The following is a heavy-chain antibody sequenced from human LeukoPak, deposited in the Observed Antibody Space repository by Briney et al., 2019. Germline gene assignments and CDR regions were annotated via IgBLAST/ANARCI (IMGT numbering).Heavy chain of an antibody. Sequence: SETLSLTCIVSGGSISSSRYYWGWIRQPPGKGLEWVGSIYYTGNTYSNPSLKSRVTISVDTSKNQFSLQLSSVTAADTAVCYCARAILSGYPDSWGQGTLVIVFS. D-gene: IGHD3-3*01. CDR1: GGSISSSRYY. CDR3: ARAILSGYPDS. CDR2: IYYTGNT. J-gene: IGHJ4*02. V-gene: IGHV4-39*07.